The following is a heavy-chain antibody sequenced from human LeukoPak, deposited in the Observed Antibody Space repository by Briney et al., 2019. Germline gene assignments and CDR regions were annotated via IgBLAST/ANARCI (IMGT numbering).Heavy chain of an antibody. V-gene: IGHV1-8*02. J-gene: IGHJ5*02. Sequence: ASVKVSCKASGYTFTSYDINWVRQATGQGLEWMGWMNPNSGNTGYAEKVQGRVTMTRNTSTSTAYMELSSLRSEDTAVYYCAREYYDILTGYYPNGFDPWGQGTLVTVSS. CDR2: MNPNSGNT. D-gene: IGHD3-9*01. CDR3: AREYYDILTGYYPNGFDP. CDR1: GYTFTSYD.